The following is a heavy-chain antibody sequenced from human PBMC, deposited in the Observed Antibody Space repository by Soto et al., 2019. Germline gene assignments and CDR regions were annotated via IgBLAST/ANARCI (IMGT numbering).Heavy chain of an antibody. D-gene: IGHD1-26*01. J-gene: IGHJ4*02. Sequence: PSPTLSLTCVISGDSVFSNTAAWNWIRQSPSRGLEWLGRTYYRSKWYNDYAVTVKSRIVINPDTSQNQFSLHLNSVTPDDTALYYCVRDVGFDFDYWGQGTQITFSS. CDR2: TYYRSKWYN. CDR1: GDSVFSNTAA. CDR3: VRDVGFDFDY. V-gene: IGHV6-1*01.